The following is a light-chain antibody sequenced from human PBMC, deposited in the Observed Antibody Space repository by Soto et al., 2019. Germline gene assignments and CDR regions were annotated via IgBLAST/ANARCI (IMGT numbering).Light chain of an antibody. V-gene: IGKV3-20*01. Sequence: EIVMTQSPATLSVSPGERSTLSCMASQSVSSNLAWYQQKPGQAPSLLIYGASRRATGIPDRFSGSGSGTDFTLTISRLEPEDFAVYYCQQYDSSPITFGQGTRLEIK. CDR2: GAS. J-gene: IGKJ5*01. CDR3: QQYDSSPIT. CDR1: QSVSSN.